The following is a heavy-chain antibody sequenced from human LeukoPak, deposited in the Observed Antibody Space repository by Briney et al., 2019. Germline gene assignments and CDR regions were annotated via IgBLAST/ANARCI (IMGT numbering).Heavy chain of an antibody. J-gene: IGHJ4*02. Sequence: GGSLRLSCAASGFTFSRYWMHWVRQAPGKGLVWVARIKSDGSSTSYADSVKGRFTISRENAKNTLYLQMNSLRAEDTAVYYCARDLFLRWGQGTLVTVSS. D-gene: IGHD3-10*02. V-gene: IGHV3-74*01. CDR3: ARDLFLR. CDR2: IKSDGSST. CDR1: GFTFSRYW.